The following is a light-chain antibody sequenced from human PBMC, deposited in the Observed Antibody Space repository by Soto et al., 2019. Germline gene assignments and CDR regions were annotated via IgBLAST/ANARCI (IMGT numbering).Light chain of an antibody. Sequence: DFVMTQSPDSLAVSLGERATINCKSSQSVLYSSNNKNYLAWYQQKPGQPPKLLISWASTRESGVPDRFSGSRSETDFTLTISSLQAEDVAIYYCQQFYDIPHTFGGGPKVDIK. V-gene: IGKV4-1*01. J-gene: IGKJ4*01. CDR3: QQFYDIPHT. CDR1: QSVLYSSNNKNY. CDR2: WAS.